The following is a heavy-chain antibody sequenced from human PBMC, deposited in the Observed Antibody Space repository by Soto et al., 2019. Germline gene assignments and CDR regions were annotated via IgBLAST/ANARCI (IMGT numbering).Heavy chain of an antibody. Sequence: SETLSLTCTVSGGSISSYYWSWIRQPPGKGLEWIGYIYYSGSTNYNPSLKSRVTISVDTSKNQFSLKLSSVTAADTAVYYCAGGNYYDRSGYYYSFDYWGQGTLVTVSS. D-gene: IGHD3-22*01. CDR2: IYYSGST. J-gene: IGHJ4*02. CDR3: AGGNYYDRSGYYYSFDY. CDR1: GGSISSYY. V-gene: IGHV4-59*01.